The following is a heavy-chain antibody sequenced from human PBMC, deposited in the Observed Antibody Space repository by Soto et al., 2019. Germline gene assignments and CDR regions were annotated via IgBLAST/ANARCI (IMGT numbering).Heavy chain of an antibody. Sequence: QVQLQESGPGLVKPSETLSLTCTVSGGSISSYYWSWIRQPPGKGLEWIGYIYYSGSTNYNPSLKSRVTISVDTSKNQFSLKLSSVTAADTAVYYCAGYDFWSGYWTFDYWGQGTLVTVSS. J-gene: IGHJ4*02. CDR1: GGSISSYY. CDR3: AGYDFWSGYWTFDY. CDR2: IYYSGST. D-gene: IGHD3-3*01. V-gene: IGHV4-59*01.